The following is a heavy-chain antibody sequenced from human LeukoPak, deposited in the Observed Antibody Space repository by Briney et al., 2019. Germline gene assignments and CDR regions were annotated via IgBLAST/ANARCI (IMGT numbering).Heavy chain of an antibody. Sequence: GGSLRLSCAASGFTFDDYAMHWVRQAPGKGLEWVSGISWNSGSIGYADSVKGRFTISRDNAKNSLYLQMNSLRAEDTALYYCAKDSVSIVGGKGYFDHWGQGTLVTVSS. CDR2: ISWNSGSI. D-gene: IGHD1-26*01. J-gene: IGHJ4*02. CDR3: AKDSVSIVGGKGYFDH. CDR1: GFTFDDYA. V-gene: IGHV3-9*01.